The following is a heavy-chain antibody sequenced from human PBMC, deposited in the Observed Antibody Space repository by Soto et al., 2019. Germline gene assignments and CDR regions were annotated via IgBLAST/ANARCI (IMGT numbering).Heavy chain of an antibody. CDR1: GGSISSSSYY. CDR2: IYYSGST. V-gene: IGHV4-39*01. J-gene: IGHJ4*02. CDR3: ANYSPDYYDSSDYYWPFDY. D-gene: IGHD3-22*01. Sequence: SETLSLTCTVSGGSISSSSYYWGWIRQPPGKGLEWIGSIYYSGSTYYNPSLKSRVTISVDTSKNQFSLKLNSVTAADTAVYYCANYSPDYYDSSDYYWPFDYWGQGTLVTVSS.